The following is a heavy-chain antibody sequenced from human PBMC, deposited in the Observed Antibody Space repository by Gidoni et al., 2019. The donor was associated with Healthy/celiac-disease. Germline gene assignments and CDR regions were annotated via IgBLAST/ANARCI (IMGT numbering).Heavy chain of an antibody. D-gene: IGHD6-13*01. CDR2: IRSSGSTI. V-gene: IGHV3-11*01. Sequence: QVQLVESGGGLVKPGGSRRLSCAASGLTLRDYYMSWIRQAPGKGLEWVSYIRSSGSTISYADSVKGRFTSSRDNAKNSLYLQMNSLRAEDTAVYYCARALELRAGTLPYYFDYWGQGPLVTVSS. CDR3: ARALELRAGTLPYYFDY. J-gene: IGHJ4*02. CDR1: GLTLRDYY.